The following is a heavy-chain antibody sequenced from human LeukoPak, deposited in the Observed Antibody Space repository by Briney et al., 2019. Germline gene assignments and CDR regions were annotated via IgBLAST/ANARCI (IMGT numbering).Heavy chain of an antibody. CDR1: GFTVSSNY. D-gene: IGHD2-15*01. CDR2: IYSGGST. CDR3: ATVAGDCSGGRCYLLRFDY. Sequence: GGSLRLSCAASGFTVSSNYMSWVRQASGKGLEWVSVIYSGGSTYYADSVKGRFTISRDNAKNSLYLQMNSLRGDDTAVYYCATVAGDCSGGRCYLLRFDYWGQGTLVTVSS. J-gene: IGHJ4*02. V-gene: IGHV3-66*01.